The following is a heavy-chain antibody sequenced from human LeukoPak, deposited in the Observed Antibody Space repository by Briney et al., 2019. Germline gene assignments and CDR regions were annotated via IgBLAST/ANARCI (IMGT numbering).Heavy chain of an antibody. V-gene: IGHV3-23*01. D-gene: IGHD3-3*01. CDR2: ITGTGGDT. Sequence: GGSLRLSCTTSGFTFTSHAMTWARQAPGKGLEWVSSITGTGGDTYYADSVKGRFTISRDNSKNTLYLQMNSLRAEDTAVYYCAKSTDYDFWSGYYIGGQYYFDYWGQGTLVTVSS. J-gene: IGHJ4*02. CDR1: GFTFTSHA. CDR3: AKSTDYDFWSGYYIGGQYYFDY.